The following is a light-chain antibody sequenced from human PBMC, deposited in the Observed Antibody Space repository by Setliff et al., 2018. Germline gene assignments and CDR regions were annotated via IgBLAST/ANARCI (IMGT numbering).Light chain of an antibody. J-gene: IGLJ1*01. CDR2: DVS. V-gene: IGLV2-23*02. CDR3: CSYAGSSTLDV. Sequence: QSVLTQPASVSGSPGQSITISCTGTSSDVGGYNYVSWYQQHPGKAPKLMIYDVSKRPSGVSNRFSGSKSGNTASLTISGLQAEDEADYYCCSYAGSSTLDVFGTGTKVTV. CDR1: SSDVGGYNY.